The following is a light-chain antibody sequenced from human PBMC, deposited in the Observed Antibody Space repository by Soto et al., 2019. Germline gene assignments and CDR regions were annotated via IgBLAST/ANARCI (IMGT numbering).Light chain of an antibody. CDR1: QSVSNN. CDR3: QQYNNWPRT. Sequence: EIVMTRSPATLSVSPGERATLSCRASQSVSNNLAWYQQKPGQAPRLLIYGASTRATGIPARFSGSGSGTEFTLTISSLQSEDFALYYCQQYNNWPRTFGQGTKVDIK. V-gene: IGKV3-15*01. CDR2: GAS. J-gene: IGKJ1*01.